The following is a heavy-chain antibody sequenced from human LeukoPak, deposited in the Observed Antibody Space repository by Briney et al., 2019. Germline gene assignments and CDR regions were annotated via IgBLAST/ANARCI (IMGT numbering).Heavy chain of an antibody. D-gene: IGHD6-19*01. J-gene: IGHJ4*02. CDR1: GFTFSNAW. V-gene: IGHV3-15*01. CDR2: IKSKTDGWTT. CDR3: TTDRQWLVFDY. Sequence: PGGSLRLSCAASGFTFSNAWMSWVRQAPGKGLEWVGRIKSKTDGWTTDYAAPVKGRFTISRDDSKNTLYLQMNSLKTEDTAVYYCTTDRQWLVFDYWGQGTLVTVSS.